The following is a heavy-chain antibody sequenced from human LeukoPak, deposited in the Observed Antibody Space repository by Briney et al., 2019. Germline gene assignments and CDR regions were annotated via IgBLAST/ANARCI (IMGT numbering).Heavy chain of an antibody. V-gene: IGHV4-39*01. CDR1: GGSISSSSYY. CDR2: IYYSGST. CDR3: ASTSPGIVVVPAAIDY. J-gene: IGHJ4*02. Sequence: SETLSLTCTVSGGSISSSSYYWGWIRQPPGKGLEWIGSIYYSGSTYYNPSLKSRVTISVDTSKNQFSLELSSVTAADTAVYYCASTSPGIVVVPAAIDYWGQGTLVTVSS. D-gene: IGHD2-2*02.